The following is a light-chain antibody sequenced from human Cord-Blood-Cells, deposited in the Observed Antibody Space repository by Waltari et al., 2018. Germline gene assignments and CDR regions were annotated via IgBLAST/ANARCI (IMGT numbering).Light chain of an antibody. J-gene: IGLJ1*01. CDR1: SSHVGGYNY. CDR2: EVS. Sequence: QSALPQPASVSGSPGQSITISCTGTSSHVGGYNYVSWYQQHPGKAPKLMIYEVSNRPSGVSNRFSGSKSGNTASLTISGLQAEDEADYYCSSYTSSSTPYVFGTGTKVTVL. CDR3: SSYTSSSTPYV. V-gene: IGLV2-14*01.